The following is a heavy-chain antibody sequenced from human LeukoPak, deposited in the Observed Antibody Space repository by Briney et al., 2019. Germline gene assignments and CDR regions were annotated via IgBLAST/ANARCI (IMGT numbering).Heavy chain of an antibody. CDR2: INPNSGGT. V-gene: IGHV1-2*02. D-gene: IGHD2-15*01. J-gene: IGHJ3*02. Sequence: ASVKVSCKASGYTFTSYGISWVRQAPGQGLEWMGWINPNSGGTNYAQKFQGRVTMTRDTSISTAYLELSRLRSDDTGVYYCARVGYCSGGSCYPHAFDIWGQGTMVTVSS. CDR1: GYTFTSYG. CDR3: ARVGYCSGGSCYPHAFDI.